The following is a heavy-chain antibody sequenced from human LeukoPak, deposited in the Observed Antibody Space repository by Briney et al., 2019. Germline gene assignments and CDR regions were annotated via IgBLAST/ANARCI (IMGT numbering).Heavy chain of an antibody. CDR3: AKVLVLVSANRYYFDY. Sequence: PGGSLRLSCAASGLTFSGSAMSWVRQAPGKGLEWASLISGSGNSTYYADSVKGRFTISRDNSKNTLYLQMNSLRAEDTAVYYCAKVLVLVSANRYYFDYWGQGTLVTVSS. D-gene: IGHD2-15*01. CDR2: ISGSGNST. J-gene: IGHJ4*02. CDR1: GLTFSGSA. V-gene: IGHV3-23*01.